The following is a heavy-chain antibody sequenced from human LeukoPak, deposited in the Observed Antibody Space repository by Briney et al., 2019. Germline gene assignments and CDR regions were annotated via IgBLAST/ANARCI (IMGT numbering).Heavy chain of an antibody. CDR3: NSFDSSGGRGGAGFDY. D-gene: IGHD3-22*01. J-gene: IGHJ4*02. V-gene: IGHV3-15*07. CDR2: IKSKTDGGTA. CDR1: GFTFSNAW. Sequence: PGGSLRLSCAASGFTFSNAWMNWVRQAPGKGLEWVGRIKSKTDGGTADYAAPVKGRFTISRDDSKNPLYLQMNSLKTEEKAVYYCNSFDSSGGRGGAGFDYWGQGTLVTVSS.